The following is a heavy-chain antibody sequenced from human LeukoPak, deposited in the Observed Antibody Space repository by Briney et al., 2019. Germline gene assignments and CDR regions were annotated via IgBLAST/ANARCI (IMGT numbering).Heavy chain of an antibody. V-gene: IGHV3-7*01. J-gene: IGHJ5*02. CDR1: GFTFGSYW. D-gene: IGHD6-19*01. Sequence: PGGSLRLSCAASGFTFGSYWMSWVRQAPGKGLEWVANIKQDGSEKYYVDSVKGRFTISRDNAKNSLYLQMNSLRAEDTSVYYCARWYNSNWFDPWGQGTLVTVSS. CDR2: IKQDGSEK. CDR3: ARWYNSNWFDP.